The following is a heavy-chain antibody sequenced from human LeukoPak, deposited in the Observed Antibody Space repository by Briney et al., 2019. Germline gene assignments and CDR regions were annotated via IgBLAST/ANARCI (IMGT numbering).Heavy chain of an antibody. CDR3: ARAGDERYCSGGSCYVGVY. V-gene: IGHV1-18*01. J-gene: IGHJ4*02. CDR1: GYTLTGYY. D-gene: IGHD2-15*01. CDR2: ISAYNGNT. Sequence: ASVKVSCKASGYTLTGYYMYWVRQAPGQGLEWMGWISAYNGNTNYAQKLQGRVTMTTDTSTSTAYMELRSLRSDDTAVYYCARAGDERYCSGGSCYVGVYWGQGTLVTVSS.